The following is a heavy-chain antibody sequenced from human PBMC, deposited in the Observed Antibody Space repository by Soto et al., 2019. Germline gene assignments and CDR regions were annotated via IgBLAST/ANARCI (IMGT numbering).Heavy chain of an antibody. D-gene: IGHD2-2*01. CDR3: ARDIVVVPAAMRSTEDYYYGMDV. CDR1: GYTFTSYG. CDR2: ISAYNGNT. V-gene: IGHV1-18*01. J-gene: IGHJ6*02. Sequence: QVQLVQSGAEVKKPGASVKVSCKASGYTFTSYGISWVRQAPGQGLEWMGWISAYNGNTNYAQKLQGRVTMTTDTSTSTAYMELRSLRSDDTAVYYCARDIVVVPAAMRSTEDYYYGMDVWGQGTTVTGYS.